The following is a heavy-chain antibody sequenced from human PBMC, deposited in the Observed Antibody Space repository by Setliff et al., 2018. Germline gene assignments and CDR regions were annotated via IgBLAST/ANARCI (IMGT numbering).Heavy chain of an antibody. CDR3: ARGRNIAARLFDS. CDR1: GGSISTYY. Sequence: SETLSLTCTVSGGSISTYYRSWIRQPPGKGLEFIGYVYYSGTTNYDPSLKSRVTMSVDTSKNQFSLKLSSVTAADTAVYYCARGRNIAARLFDSWGQGTLVTVSS. D-gene: IGHD6-6*01. J-gene: IGHJ4*02. V-gene: IGHV4-59*01. CDR2: VYYSGTT.